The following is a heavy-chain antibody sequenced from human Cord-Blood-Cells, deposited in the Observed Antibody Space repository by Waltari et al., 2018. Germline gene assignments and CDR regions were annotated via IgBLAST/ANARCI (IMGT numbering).Heavy chain of an antibody. Sequence: EVQLLESGGGLVRLGGSLSLLWAASGFTFSSSALSWVRQAPGKGLEWVSAISGIGGSTYYADSLKGRFTISRDNSKNTLYLQMNSLRAEDTAVYYCAKCQGLEYYFDYWGQGTLVTVSS. V-gene: IGHV3-23*01. J-gene: IGHJ4*02. CDR1: GFTFSSSA. CDR3: AKCQGLEYYFDY. CDR2: ISGIGGST.